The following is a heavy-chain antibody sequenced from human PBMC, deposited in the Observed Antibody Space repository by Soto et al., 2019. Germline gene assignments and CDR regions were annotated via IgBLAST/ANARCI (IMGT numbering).Heavy chain of an antibody. V-gene: IGHV3-33*01. CDR3: AREQQLVYDYYYYYYMDV. J-gene: IGHJ6*03. CDR2: IWYDGSNK. CDR1: GFTFSSYG. Sequence: QVQLVESRGGVVQPGRSLRLSCAASGFTFSSYGMHWVRQAPGKGLEWVAVIWYDGSNKYYADSVKGRFTISRDNSKNTLYLQMNSLRAEDTAVYYCAREQQLVYDYYYYYYMDVWGKGTTVTVSS. D-gene: IGHD6-13*01.